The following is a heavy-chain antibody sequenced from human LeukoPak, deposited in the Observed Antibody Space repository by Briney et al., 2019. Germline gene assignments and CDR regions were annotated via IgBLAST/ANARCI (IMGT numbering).Heavy chain of an antibody. CDR2: IYYSGST. V-gene: IGHV4-59*01. Sequence: SETLSLTCTVSGGSISSYYWSWIRQPPGKGLEWIGYIYYSGSTNYNPSLKSRVTISVDTSKNQLSLKLSSVTAADTAVYYCARVYGDYSDAFDIWGQGTMVTVSS. J-gene: IGHJ3*02. CDR1: GGSISSYY. D-gene: IGHD4-17*01. CDR3: ARVYGDYSDAFDI.